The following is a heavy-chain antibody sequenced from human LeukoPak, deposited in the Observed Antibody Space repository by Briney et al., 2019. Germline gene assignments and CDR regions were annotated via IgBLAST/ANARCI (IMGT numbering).Heavy chain of an antibody. J-gene: IGHJ5*02. Sequence: QPGGSLRLSCAASGFTFSGSAMHWVRQASGKGLEWVGRIRNKANSYATAYAASVNGRFTISRDDSRNTLYLQMNSLRAGDTAVYYCARCRGVPTFDWFDPWGQGTLVTVSS. CDR3: ARCRGVPTFDWFDP. D-gene: IGHD3-10*01. CDR1: GFTFSGSA. CDR2: IRNKANSYAT. V-gene: IGHV3-73*01.